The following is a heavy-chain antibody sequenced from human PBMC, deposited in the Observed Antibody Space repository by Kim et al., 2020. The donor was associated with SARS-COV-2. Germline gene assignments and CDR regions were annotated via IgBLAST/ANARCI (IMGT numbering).Heavy chain of an antibody. Sequence: SETLSLTCAVYGGSFSGYYWSWIRQPPGKGLEWIGEINHSGSTNYNPSLKSRVTISVDTSKNQFSLKLSSVTAADTAVYYCARDEDVDTAMVEWGQGTLVTVSS. V-gene: IGHV4-34*01. J-gene: IGHJ4*02. D-gene: IGHD5-18*01. CDR2: INHSGST. CDR3: ARDEDVDTAMVE. CDR1: GGSFSGYY.